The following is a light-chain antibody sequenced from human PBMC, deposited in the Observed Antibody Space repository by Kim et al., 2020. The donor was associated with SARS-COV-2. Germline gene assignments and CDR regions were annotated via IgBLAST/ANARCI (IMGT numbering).Light chain of an antibody. CDR3: QQYDNLPRLLYT. CDR2: DAS. CDR1: QDISNY. Sequence: VGDRVTITCQASQDISNYLNWYQQKPGKAPKLLIYDASNLETGVPSRFSGGGSGTDFTFTISSLQPEDIATYYCQQYDNLPRLLYTFGQGTKLEI. J-gene: IGKJ2*01. V-gene: IGKV1-33*01.